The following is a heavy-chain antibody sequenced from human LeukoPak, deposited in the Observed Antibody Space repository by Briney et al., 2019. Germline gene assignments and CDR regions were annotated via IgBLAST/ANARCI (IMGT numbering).Heavy chain of an antibody. J-gene: IGHJ4*02. CDR1: GGSISSYY. V-gene: IGHV4-59*01. CDR2: IYYSGST. Sequence: SETLSLTCTVSGGSISSYYWSWIRQPPGKGLEWIGYIYYSGSTNYNPSLKSRVTISVDTSKNRFSLKLSSVTAADTAVYYCARVGDSSGYYYDYWGQGTLDTVSS. D-gene: IGHD3-22*01. CDR3: ARVGDSSGYYYDY.